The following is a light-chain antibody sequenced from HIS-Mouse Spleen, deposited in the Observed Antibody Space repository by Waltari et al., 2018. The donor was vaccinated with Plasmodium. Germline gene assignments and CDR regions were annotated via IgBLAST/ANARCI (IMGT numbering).Light chain of an antibody. V-gene: IGKV3-11*01. Sequence: EIVLTQSPDTLSLSPGERATLSCRASQSVSSYLAWYQQKPGQAPRLLIYDASNRAPGIPARFSGSGSGTDFTLTISSLEPEDFAVYYCQQRSNWPPLTFGGGTKVEIK. J-gene: IGKJ4*01. CDR3: QQRSNWPPLT. CDR1: QSVSSY. CDR2: DAS.